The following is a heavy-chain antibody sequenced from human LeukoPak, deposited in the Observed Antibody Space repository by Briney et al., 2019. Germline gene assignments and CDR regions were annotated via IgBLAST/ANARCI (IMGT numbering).Heavy chain of an antibody. V-gene: IGHV3-9*01. Sequence: GRSLRLSCTASGFRFHDYAMHWVRQASGKGLEWVSGIGYNSGSIVYADSVKGRFTISRDNAKKSLYLQMNSLRPEDTALYYCAKGSDSSSWYFFDSWGQGTLVTVSS. CDR2: IGYNSGSI. CDR1: GFRFHDYA. CDR3: AKGSDSSSWYFFDS. D-gene: IGHD6-13*01. J-gene: IGHJ4*02.